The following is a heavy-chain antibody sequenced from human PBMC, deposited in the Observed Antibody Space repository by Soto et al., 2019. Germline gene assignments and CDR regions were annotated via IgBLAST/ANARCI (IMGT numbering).Heavy chain of an antibody. V-gene: IGHV4-4*07. CDR2: INTSGSS. J-gene: IGHJ4*02. CDR3: QRDGSY. CDR1: GGTLSINY. Sequence: SETLSLTCIVSGGTLSINYWSWVRRPAGKGLEWIGRINTSGSSSYNPSLKSRVTMSVETSKNQFSLNLNSVTAADTAIYYSQRDGSYWGRGILVTVSS.